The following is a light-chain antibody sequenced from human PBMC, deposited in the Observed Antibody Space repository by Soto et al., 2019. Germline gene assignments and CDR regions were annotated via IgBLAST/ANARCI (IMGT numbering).Light chain of an antibody. CDR1: SSDVGGYNY. CDR2: EVS. CDR3: SSYTSSSTHWV. Sequence: QSALTQPASVSGSPGQSITISCTGTSSDVGGYNYVSWYQQHPGKAPKLMIYEVSNRPSGVSNRFSGSKSGNTASLTISGLQAEAEADYSCSSYTSSSTHWVFGGGTKLTVL. V-gene: IGLV2-14*01. J-gene: IGLJ3*02.